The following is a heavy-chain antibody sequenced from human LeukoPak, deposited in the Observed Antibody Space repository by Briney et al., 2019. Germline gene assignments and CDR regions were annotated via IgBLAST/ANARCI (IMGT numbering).Heavy chain of an antibody. D-gene: IGHD5-12*01. V-gene: IGHV3-21*01. J-gene: IGHJ6*03. CDR1: RFTFSRYS. Sequence: GCLSLSRAASRFTFSRYSMNWVRQAPGKGLEWVSSIRSASNNISYADSMKGRFTISRDNVNNSLYLQMNSLRAEDTAVYSCARDWDAIVAGQFNYGWGKGATVTV. CDR2: IRSASNNI. CDR3: ARDWDAIVAGQFNYG.